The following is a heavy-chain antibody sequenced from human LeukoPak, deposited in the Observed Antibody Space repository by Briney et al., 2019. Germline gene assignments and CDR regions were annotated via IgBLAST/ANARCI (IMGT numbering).Heavy chain of an antibody. J-gene: IGHJ4*02. CDR3: ARGNSGYDEYYFDY. CDR2: IYYSGST. V-gene: IGHV4-39*07. CDR1: GGSISSSSYY. Sequence: SETLSLTCTVSGGSISSSSYYLGWIRQPPGKGLEWIGSIYYSGSTYYNPSLKSRVTISVDTSKNQFSLKLSSVTAADTAVYYCARGNSGYDEYYFDYWGQGTLVTVSS. D-gene: IGHD5-12*01.